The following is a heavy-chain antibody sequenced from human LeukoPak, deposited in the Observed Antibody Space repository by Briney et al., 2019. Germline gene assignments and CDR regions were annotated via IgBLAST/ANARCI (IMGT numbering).Heavy chain of an antibody. Sequence: GGSLRLSCVASGITLSNAWMTWVRQAPGKGLEWVGRIESKIDGGRTDYAAAVKGRFTISRDDSKNILFLHMNGLNAEDTAVYYCTTVSPYGDYLYYFDFWGLGTLVTVSS. V-gene: IGHV3-15*04. D-gene: IGHD4-17*01. CDR2: IESKIDGGRT. CDR3: TTVSPYGDYLYYFDF. CDR1: GITLSNAW. J-gene: IGHJ4*02.